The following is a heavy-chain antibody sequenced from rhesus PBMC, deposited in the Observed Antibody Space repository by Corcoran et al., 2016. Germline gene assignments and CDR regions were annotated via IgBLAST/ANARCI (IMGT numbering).Heavy chain of an antibody. D-gene: IGHD3-22*01. CDR2: INGVSVKT. CDR3: ARWSGHFDF. CDR1: GGSISGGYD. J-gene: IGHJ1*01. V-gene: IGHV4-76*01. Sequence: QVQLQESGPGLVKPSETLSLTCAVSGGSISGGYDWSWIRQSPGKGLEWIGSINGVSVKTSYNPSLKSRVTMSRDTSKYRFSLNLNSVTAADTAVYYCARWSGHFDFWGQGALVTVSS.